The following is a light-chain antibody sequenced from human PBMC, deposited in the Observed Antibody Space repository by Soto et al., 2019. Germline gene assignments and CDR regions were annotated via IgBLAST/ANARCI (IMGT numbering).Light chain of an antibody. CDR2: EGS. J-gene: IGLJ2*01. V-gene: IGLV2-23*01. CDR1: SSDVGTYNL. Sequence: QSVLTQPASVSGSPGQSITISCTGTSSDVGTYNLVSWYQQHPGKAPKLMIYEGSKRPSGVSNRFSGSKSGNTASLTISGLQAEDEADYYCCSYAGGSTLVFGGGNQLTV. CDR3: CSYAGGSTLV.